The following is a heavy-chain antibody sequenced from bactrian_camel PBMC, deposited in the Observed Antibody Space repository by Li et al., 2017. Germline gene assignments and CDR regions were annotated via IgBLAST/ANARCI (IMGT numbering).Heavy chain of an antibody. CDR2: ISTDGGST. CDR3: AAAREELWAGLTLRDPDFGY. D-gene: IGHD3*01. Sequence: HVQLVESGGGSVQAGGSLRLSCTASGLAFSTSCMGWFRQAPGKEREAVASISTDGGSTDYAGSVGGRFTISRDNAKNTLYLQMDSLKPEDTAMYYCAAAREELWAGLTLRDPDFGYWGQGTQVTVS. V-gene: IGHV3S1*01. J-gene: IGHJ6*01. CDR1: GLAFSTSC.